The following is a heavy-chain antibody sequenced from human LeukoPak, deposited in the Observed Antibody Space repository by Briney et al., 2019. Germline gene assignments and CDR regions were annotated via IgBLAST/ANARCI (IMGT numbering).Heavy chain of an antibody. CDR2: ISSSSSYI. D-gene: IGHD3-3*01. J-gene: IGHJ3*02. V-gene: IGHV3-21*01. CDR3: AMARSGHAFDI. Sequence: GGSLRLSCAASGFTFSSYSMNWVRQAPGRGLEWVSSISSSSSYIYYADSVKGRFTISRDNAKNSLYLQMNSLRAEDTAVYYCAMARSGHAFDIWGQGTMVTVSS. CDR1: GFTFSSYS.